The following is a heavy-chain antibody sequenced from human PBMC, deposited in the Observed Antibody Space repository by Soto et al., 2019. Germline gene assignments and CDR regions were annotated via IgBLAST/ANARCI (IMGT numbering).Heavy chain of an antibody. CDR3: ARGDSTDCSNGVCSFFYNHDMDV. CDR2: INPKSGGT. J-gene: IGHJ6*02. D-gene: IGHD2-8*01. Sequence: QVQLVQSGAEVKKPGASVKVSCKASGYSFTDYHIHWVRQAPGQGLEWLGRINPKSGGTSTAQKFQGGVPMTTDTSISTASMELTRLTSDDTAIYYCARGDSTDCSNGVCSFFYNHDMDVWVQGTTVTVSS. CDR1: GYSFTDYH. V-gene: IGHV1-2*06.